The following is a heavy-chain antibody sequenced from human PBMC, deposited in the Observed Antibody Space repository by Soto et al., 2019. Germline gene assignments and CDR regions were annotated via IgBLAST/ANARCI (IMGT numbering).Heavy chain of an antibody. D-gene: IGHD2-8*01. CDR2: IYYSGNT. CDR1: GDSISSSSYY. CDR3: ARLLYGRRFDP. J-gene: IGHJ5*02. V-gene: IGHV4-39*01. Sequence: QLQLQESGPGLVKPSETLSLTCTVSGDSISSSSYYWGWTRQPPGKGLEWIGTIYYSGNTYYNPSLKSRVTLSVDTSKSQFSLKLSSVTAADTAVYYCARLLYGRRFDPWGQGTLVTVSS.